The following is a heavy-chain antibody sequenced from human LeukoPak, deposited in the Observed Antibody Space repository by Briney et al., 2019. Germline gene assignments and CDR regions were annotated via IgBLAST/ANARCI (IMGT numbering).Heavy chain of an antibody. CDR2: IYSVGST. D-gene: IGHD1-14*01. V-gene: IGHV3-53*01. J-gene: IGHJ4*02. CDR3: TRNRPETPLGY. CDR1: GITVGNNY. Sequence: SGGSLRLSCAASGITVGNNYFSWVRQAPGKGLEWVALIYSVGSTVYADSVKGRFTISRDSSRNALFLQMNRLSPEDTAVYHCTRNRPETPLGYWGQGTLVTVSS.